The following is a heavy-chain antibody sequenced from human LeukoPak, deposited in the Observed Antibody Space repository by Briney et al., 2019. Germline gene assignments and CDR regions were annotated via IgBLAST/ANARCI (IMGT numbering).Heavy chain of an antibody. J-gene: IGHJ4*02. CDR1: GFTFDDYA. CDR2: ISWNSGSI. Sequence: PGRSLRLSCAASGFTFDDYAMHWVRQAPGKGLEWVSGISWNSGSIGYADSVKGRFTISRDNAKNSLYLQMNSLRAEDTALYYCAKARYYDFWSGYAFDYWGQGTLVTVSS. V-gene: IGHV3-9*01. D-gene: IGHD3-3*01. CDR3: AKARYYDFWSGYAFDY.